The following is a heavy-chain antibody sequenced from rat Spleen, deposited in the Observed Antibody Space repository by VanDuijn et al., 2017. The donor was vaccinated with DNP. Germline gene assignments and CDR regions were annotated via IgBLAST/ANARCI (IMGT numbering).Heavy chain of an antibody. CDR2: IIYDGSRT. Sequence: EVQLVESGGGLVQPGRSLKLSCAASGFTFSDYNMAWVRQAPKKGLEWVATIIYDGSRTFYRDSVKGRFTVSRDNAKSTLYLQMNSLRSEDTATYYCTRGPIYYSSSYFPDYWGQGVMVTVSS. V-gene: IGHV5S10*01. J-gene: IGHJ2*01. D-gene: IGHD1-2*01. CDR1: GFTFSDYN. CDR3: TRGPIYYSSSYFPDY.